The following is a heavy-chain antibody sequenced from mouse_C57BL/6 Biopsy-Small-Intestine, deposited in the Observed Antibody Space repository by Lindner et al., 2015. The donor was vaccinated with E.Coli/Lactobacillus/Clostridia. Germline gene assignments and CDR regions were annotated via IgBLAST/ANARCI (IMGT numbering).Heavy chain of an antibody. Sequence: EVQLQESGPSLVRPSQTLSLTCTVTGFSINSDCYWICIRQFPGNKLEYIGYTFYSGVTYYNPSLESRTYITRDTSKNQFSLKLSSVTTEDTATYYCARYYYSGSYWYFDVWGTGTTVTVSS. D-gene: IGHD1-1*01. CDR2: TFYSGVT. V-gene: IGHV3-3*01. CDR3: ARYYYSGSYWYFDV. J-gene: IGHJ1*03. CDR1: GFSINSDCY.